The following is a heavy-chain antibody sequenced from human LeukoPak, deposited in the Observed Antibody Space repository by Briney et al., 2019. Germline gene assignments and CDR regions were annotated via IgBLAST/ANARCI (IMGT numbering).Heavy chain of an antibody. CDR3: ARDRLVRGAIYPLEYYYYGMDV. V-gene: IGHV3-21*01. D-gene: IGHD3-10*01. J-gene: IGHJ6*02. CDR2: ISSSSSYI. Sequence: GGSLRLSCAASGFTFSSYSMNWVRQAPGKGLEWVSSISSSSSYIYYADSVKGRFTISRDNAKNSLYLQMNSRRAEDTAVYYCARDRLVRGAIYPLEYYYYGMDVWGQGTTVTVSS. CDR1: GFTFSSYS.